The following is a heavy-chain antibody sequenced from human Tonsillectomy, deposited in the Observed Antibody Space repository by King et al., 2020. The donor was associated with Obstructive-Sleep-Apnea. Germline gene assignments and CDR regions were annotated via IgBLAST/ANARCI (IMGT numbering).Heavy chain of an antibody. CDR1: GFTFSSYG. Sequence: MQLVQSGGGVVQPGMSLRLSCVASGFTFSSYGMHWVRQAPGKGLEWVAFIRYDGTTKCSADSVKGRFTISRDNSKNTLYLQMDSLRTEDTAVYYCATAPPGGSFVSGLDYWGQGTLVTVSS. D-gene: IGHD3-10*01. J-gene: IGHJ4*02. CDR3: ATAPPGGSFVSGLDY. V-gene: IGHV3-30*02. CDR2: IRYDGTTK.